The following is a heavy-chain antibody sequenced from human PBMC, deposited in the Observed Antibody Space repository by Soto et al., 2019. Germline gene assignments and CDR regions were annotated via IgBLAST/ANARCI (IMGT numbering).Heavy chain of an antibody. Sequence: PWVTLSLTCSASGGTMRNYYLNWIRQAPGKGMEWIGSISYSGNTKYSPSLRSRVTISVDTSKIQFSLKLSSVTAADTALYYCARTVWQLHAFDIWGQGTVVTVSS. J-gene: IGHJ3*02. CDR1: GGTMRNYY. CDR2: ISYSGNT. CDR3: ARTVWQLHAFDI. D-gene: IGHD1-7*01. V-gene: IGHV4-59*01.